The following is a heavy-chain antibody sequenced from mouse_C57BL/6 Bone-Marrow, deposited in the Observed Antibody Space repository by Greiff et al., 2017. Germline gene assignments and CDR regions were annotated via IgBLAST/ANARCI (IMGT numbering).Heavy chain of an antibody. CDR3: ARGGYDGSYCDY. Sequence: VQLQQPGAELVKPGASVKLSCKASGYTFTSYWMQWVKQRPGQGLEWIGEIDPSDSYTNYNQKFKGKATLTVDTSSSQAYMQLTGLTSVDTAVSYCARGGYDGSYCDYWGARTTLTVSS. D-gene: IGHD2-14*01. V-gene: IGHV1-50*01. CDR1: GYTFTSYW. CDR2: IDPSDSYT. J-gene: IGHJ2*01.